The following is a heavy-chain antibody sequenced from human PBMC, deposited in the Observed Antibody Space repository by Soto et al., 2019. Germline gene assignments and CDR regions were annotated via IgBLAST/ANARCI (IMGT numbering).Heavy chain of an antibody. J-gene: IGHJ4*02. D-gene: IGHD3-16*01. Sequence: GESLKISCKGSGYSFTSYWIGWVRQMPGKGLEWMGIIYPGDSDTRYSPSFQGQVTISADKSISTAYLQWSSLKASDTAMYYCARHSQARGRLGYFDYWGQGTLVTVSS. CDR1: GYSFTSYW. CDR3: ARHSQARGRLGYFDY. V-gene: IGHV5-51*01. CDR2: IYPGDSDT.